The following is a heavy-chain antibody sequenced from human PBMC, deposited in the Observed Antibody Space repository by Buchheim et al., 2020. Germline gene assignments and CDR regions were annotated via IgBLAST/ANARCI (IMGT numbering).Heavy chain of an antibody. CDR3: AKVGGVGNWFDP. CDR2: ISYDGSNK. J-gene: IGHJ5*02. CDR1: GFTFSSYG. Sequence: VQLLESGGGLVQPGGSLRLSCAASGFTFSSYGMHWVRQAPGKGLEWVAVISYDGSNKYYADSVKGRFTISRDNSKNPLYLQMNSLRAEDTAVYYCAKVGGVGNWFDPWGQGTL. V-gene: IGHV3-30*18. D-gene: IGHD3-16*01.